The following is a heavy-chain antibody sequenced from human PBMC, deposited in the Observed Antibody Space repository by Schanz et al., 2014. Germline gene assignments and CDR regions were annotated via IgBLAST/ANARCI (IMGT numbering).Heavy chain of an antibody. CDR2: INPSGGST. Sequence: QVQLVQSGGEVKKPGASVKVSCKASGYTFTTYYMHWVRQAPGQGLEWMGIINPSGGSTSYAQKFQGRVTMTRDTSTSTVYMELSSLRSEDTAVYYCARDGEAAAGCDYWGQGTLXTVSS. CDR3: ARDGEAAAGCDY. CDR1: GYTFTTYY. V-gene: IGHV1-46*03. D-gene: IGHD6-13*01. J-gene: IGHJ4*02.